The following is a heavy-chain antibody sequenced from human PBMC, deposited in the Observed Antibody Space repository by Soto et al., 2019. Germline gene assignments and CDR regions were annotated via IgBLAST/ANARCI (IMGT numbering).Heavy chain of an antibody. V-gene: IGHV4-59*12. Sequence: SETLSLTCTVSGGSISSYYWSWIRQPPGKGLEWIGYIYYSGSTNYNPSLKSRVTISVDKSKNQFSLKLNSVTAADTAVYYCVSLSFTIFGARQDQGYWSQGTLVTVSS. CDR2: IYYSGST. D-gene: IGHD3-3*01. CDR3: VSLSFTIFGARQDQGY. J-gene: IGHJ4*02. CDR1: GGSISSYY.